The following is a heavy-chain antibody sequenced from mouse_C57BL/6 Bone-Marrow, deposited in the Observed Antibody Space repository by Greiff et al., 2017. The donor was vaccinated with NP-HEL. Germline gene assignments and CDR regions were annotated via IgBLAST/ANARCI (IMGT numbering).Heavy chain of an antibody. J-gene: IGHJ3*01. V-gene: IGHV1-69*01. Sequence: VQLQQPGAELVMPGASVKLSCKASGYTFTSYWMHWVKQRPGQGLEWIGEIDPSASYTNYNQKFKGKSTLTVDKSSSTAYMQLSSLTSEDSAVYYCARAPYWGQGTLVTVSA. CDR1: GYTFTSYW. CDR3: ARAPY. CDR2: IDPSASYT.